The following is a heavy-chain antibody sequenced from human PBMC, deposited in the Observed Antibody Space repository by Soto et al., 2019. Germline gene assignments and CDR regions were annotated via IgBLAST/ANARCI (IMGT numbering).Heavy chain of an antibody. J-gene: IGHJ6*02. V-gene: IGHV3-66*01. CDR2: IRGGGNP. Sequence: EVQLVESGGGLVQPGGSLRLSCAASGFTVSTDWMYWVRQAPGKGLEWVSVIRGGGNPYYADSVEGRFTISRDNSKNTVYLQMNSLRPEDTAVYYCVRENYYYGMDVWGQGTTVTVSS. CDR1: GFTVSTDW. CDR3: VRENYYYGMDV.